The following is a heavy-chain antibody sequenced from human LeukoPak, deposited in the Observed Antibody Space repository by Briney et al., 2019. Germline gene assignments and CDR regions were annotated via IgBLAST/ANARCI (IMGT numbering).Heavy chain of an antibody. D-gene: IGHD3-22*01. CDR3: ARDRYYDSSGSLDY. V-gene: IGHV3-53*05. Sequence: GGSLRLSCAASGFTVSSNYMSWVRQAPGKGLEWVSVIYSGGSTYYADSVKGRFTISRDNSKNTLYLQMSSLRSEDTAVYYCARDRYYDSSGSLDYWGQGTLVTVSS. J-gene: IGHJ4*02. CDR2: IYSGGST. CDR1: GFTVSSNY.